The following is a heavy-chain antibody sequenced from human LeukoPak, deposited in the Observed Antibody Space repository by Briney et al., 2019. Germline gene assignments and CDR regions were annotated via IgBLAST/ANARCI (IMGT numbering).Heavy chain of an antibody. CDR1: EFIFSDYW. V-gene: IGHV3-7*03. CDR3: ARDNGGWFDT. CDR2: IKQGGREE. D-gene: IGHD3-10*01. Sequence: GGSPRLSCVASEFIFSDYWMSCVRESPGQGLEWVANIKQGGREEKYVSSVKGRFAISRDDAKSTLYLQMDSLSGDDTAVYYCARDNGGWFDTWGRGTLVTVSS. J-gene: IGHJ5*02.